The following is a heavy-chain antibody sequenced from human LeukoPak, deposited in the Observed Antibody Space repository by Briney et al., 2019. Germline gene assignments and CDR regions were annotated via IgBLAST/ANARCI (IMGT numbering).Heavy chain of an antibody. J-gene: IGHJ4*02. CDR3: GRGNILTGYCFDC. CDR2: IHYTGAT. V-gene: IGHV4-34*01. Sequence: SETLSLTCAVYGGSITGYYWSWIRQTPGGGLEWVGEIHYTGATSYNPSLKSRATISTDKSKNQFSLRLGSVTAADAAAYYWGRGNILTGYCFDCRGQGALVTVSS. CDR1: GGSITGYY. D-gene: IGHD3-9*01.